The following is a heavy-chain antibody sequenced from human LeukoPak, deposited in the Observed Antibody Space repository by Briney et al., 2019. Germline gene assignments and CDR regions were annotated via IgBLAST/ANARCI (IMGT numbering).Heavy chain of an antibody. V-gene: IGHV4-31*03. CDR3: ARDRYYYDSRVFDY. CDR2: IYYSGST. D-gene: IGHD3-22*01. Sequence: PSQTLSLTCTVPGGSISSGGYYWSWLRQHPGKGLEWIGYIYYSGSTYYNPSLKSRVTISVDTSKNQFSLKLSSVTAADTAVYYCARDRYYYDSRVFDYWGQGTLVTVSS. CDR1: GGSISSGGYY. J-gene: IGHJ4*02.